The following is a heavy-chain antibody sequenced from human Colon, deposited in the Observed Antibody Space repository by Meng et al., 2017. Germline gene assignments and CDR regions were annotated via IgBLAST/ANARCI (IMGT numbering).Heavy chain of an antibody. CDR2: ISGSDGAT. Sequence: GESLKISCAASQVTFSTYAMSWVRQAPGKGLEWVSAISGSDGATYYAASVKGRFTISRDNSKKTLYLQMNSLRAEDTAVYYCSSGIYCRCNSCWVYWGQGTLVTVSS. D-gene: IGHD2-15*01. J-gene: IGHJ4*02. V-gene: IGHV3-23*01. CDR3: SSGIYCRCNSCWVY. CDR1: QVTFSTYA.